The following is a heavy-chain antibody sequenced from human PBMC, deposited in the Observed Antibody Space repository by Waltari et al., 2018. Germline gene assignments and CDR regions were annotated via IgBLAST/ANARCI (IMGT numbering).Heavy chain of an antibody. J-gene: IGHJ4*02. D-gene: IGHD5-12*01. CDR3: MRVYNYDFDY. CDR1: GFTFSYYG. CDR2: STTTGATM. Sequence: EVQLVESGGGLVQPGGSLRLSCAASGFTFSYYGMTWVRQSPGKGWEWVSYSTTTGATMYYADSVKGRFTISRDNAKNSLYLQMNSLRAEDTAVYYCMRVYNYDFDYWGQGTLVTVSS. V-gene: IGHV3-48*01.